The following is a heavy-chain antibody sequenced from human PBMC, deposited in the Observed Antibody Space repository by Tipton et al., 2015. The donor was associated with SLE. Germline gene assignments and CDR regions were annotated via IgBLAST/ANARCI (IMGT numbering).Heavy chain of an antibody. D-gene: IGHD6-13*01. CDR2: IYYSGST. J-gene: IGHJ4*02. CDR3: ARGWYSSSGGGYYFDY. V-gene: IGHV4-31*03. Sequence: TLSLTCTVSGGSISSGGYYWSWIRQHPGKGLEWIGYIYYSGSTYYNPSLKSRVTISVDTSKKPFSLKLSSVTAADTAVYYCARGWYSSSGGGYYFDYWGQGTLVTVSS. CDR1: GGSISSGGYY.